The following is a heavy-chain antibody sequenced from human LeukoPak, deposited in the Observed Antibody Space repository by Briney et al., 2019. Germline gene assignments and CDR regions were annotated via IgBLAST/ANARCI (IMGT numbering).Heavy chain of an antibody. D-gene: IGHD3-3*01. CDR1: GFTFSSYG. V-gene: IGHV3-33*06. CDR2: IWYDGSNK. CDR3: AKDAWSGYYTEGYNWFDP. J-gene: IGHJ5*02. Sequence: PGGSLRLSCAASGFTFSSYGMHWVRQAPGKGLEWVAVIWYDGSNKYYADSVKGRFTISRDNSKNTLYLQMNSLRAEDTAVYYCAKDAWSGYYTEGYNWFDPWGQGTLVTVSS.